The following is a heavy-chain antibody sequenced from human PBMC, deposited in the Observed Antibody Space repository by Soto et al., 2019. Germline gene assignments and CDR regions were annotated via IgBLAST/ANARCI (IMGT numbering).Heavy chain of an antibody. CDR1: GGSISSGGYS. CDR2: IYHSGST. V-gene: IGHV4-30-2*01. CDR3: ARVPGP. Sequence: ALSRTGAGCGGSISSGGYSWSWIRQPPGKGLDWIGYIYHSGSTYYNPSLKSRVTISVDRSKNQFSLKLSSVTAADTAVYYCARVPGPWGQGTLVTVSS. J-gene: IGHJ5*02.